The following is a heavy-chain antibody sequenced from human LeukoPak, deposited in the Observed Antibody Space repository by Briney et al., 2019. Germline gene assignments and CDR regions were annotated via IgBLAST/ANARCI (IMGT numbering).Heavy chain of an antibody. CDR1: GYTFTGYY. J-gene: IGHJ5*02. V-gene: IGHV1-2*02. CDR3: ARAGTRYCSSTSCRPGSLFDP. CDR2: INPNSGGT. Sequence: GASVKVSCKASGYTFTGYYMHWVRQAPGQGLEWMGWINPNSGGTNYAQKFQGRVTMTRDTSISTAYMELSRLRSDDTAVYYCARAGTRYCSSTSCRPGSLFDPWGQGTLDTVSS. D-gene: IGHD2-2*01.